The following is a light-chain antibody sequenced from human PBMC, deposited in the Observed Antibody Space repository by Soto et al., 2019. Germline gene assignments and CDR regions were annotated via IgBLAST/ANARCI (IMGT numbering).Light chain of an antibody. CDR2: DAS. Sequence: EIVMTQSPATLSVSPGERATLSCRASQSVSSNLAWYQQKPGQAPRLLIYDASTRATGIPARFSGSGSGTEYTLTISSLQSEDSAVYYCPQCSWHPFTVTFGGGTKVEIK. CDR1: QSVSSN. V-gene: IGKV3-15*01. CDR3: PQCSWHPFTVT. J-gene: IGKJ4*01.